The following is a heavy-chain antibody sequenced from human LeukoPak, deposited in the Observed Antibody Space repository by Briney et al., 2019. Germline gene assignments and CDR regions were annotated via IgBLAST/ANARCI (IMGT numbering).Heavy chain of an antibody. Sequence: PSETLSLTCAVYGGSFSGYYWSWIRQPPGKGLEWSGEINHSGSTNYNPSLKSRVTISVDTSKNQFSLKLSSVTAADTAVYYCARVANYRLFDSSGSYSSPKYYFDYWGQGTLVTVSS. CDR3: ARVANYRLFDSSGSYSSPKYYFDY. V-gene: IGHV4-34*01. J-gene: IGHJ4*02. CDR1: GGSFSGYY. CDR2: INHSGST. D-gene: IGHD3-22*01.